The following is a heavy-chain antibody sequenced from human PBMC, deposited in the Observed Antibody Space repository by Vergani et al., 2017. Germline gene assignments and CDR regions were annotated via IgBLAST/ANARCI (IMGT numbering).Heavy chain of an antibody. CDR1: GFTFSSYA. CDR2: ISSNGGST. D-gene: IGHD6-13*01. V-gene: IGHV3-64D*06. CDR3: VRVAAAGKVDY. J-gene: IGHJ4*02. Sequence: VQLVESGGGVVQPGGSLRLSCSASGFTFSSYAMHWVRQAPGKGLEYVSAISSNGGSTYYADSVKGRFTISRDNSKNTLYLQMSSLRAEDTAVYYCVRVAAAGKVDYWGQGTLVTVSS.